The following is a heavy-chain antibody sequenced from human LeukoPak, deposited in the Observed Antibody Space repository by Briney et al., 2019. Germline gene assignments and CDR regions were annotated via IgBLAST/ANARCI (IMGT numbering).Heavy chain of an antibody. CDR3: ATPFSSGWYPYSIGGLWFDY. Sequence: SETLSLTCTVSGGSISSYYWSWIRQPPGKGLEWIGYIYYTGSTKYNPSLKSRVTISVDTSKHQLSLKLSSVTAADTAVYYCATPFSSGWYPYSIGGLWFDYWGQGTLVTVSS. CDR2: IYYTGST. CDR1: GGSISSYY. V-gene: IGHV4-59*01. J-gene: IGHJ4*02. D-gene: IGHD6-19*01.